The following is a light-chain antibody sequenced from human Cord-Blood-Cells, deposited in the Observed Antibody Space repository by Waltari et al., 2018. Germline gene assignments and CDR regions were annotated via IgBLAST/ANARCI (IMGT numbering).Light chain of an antibody. V-gene: IGKV1-27*01. J-gene: IGKJ1*01. CDR2: AAS. Sequence: DIQMTQSPSSLSASVGDRVTITCRASQGISNYLAWYQQKPGKVPKLLIYAASTLQSGVPSRFSGSGSGTDFTLTTSSLQPEDVATYYCQKYNSASSWTFGQGTKVEIK. CDR3: QKYNSASSWT. CDR1: QGISNY.